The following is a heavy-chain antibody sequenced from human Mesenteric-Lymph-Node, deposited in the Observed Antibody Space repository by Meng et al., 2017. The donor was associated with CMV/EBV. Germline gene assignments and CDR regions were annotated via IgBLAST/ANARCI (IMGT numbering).Heavy chain of an antibody. J-gene: IGHJ5*02. CDR1: GYTFTDYY. D-gene: IGHD3-3*01. Sequence: ASVKVSCKASGYTFTDYYIHWVRQAPGQGLEWMGWINPKSGGTNYSSKFQGRVSMSRDTSLSTVYMELNRLMSDDTAVYYCARDGQTYYDFWSGHYTWFDPWGQGTLVTVSS. CDR3: ARDGQTYYDFWSGHYTWFDP. V-gene: IGHV1-2*02. CDR2: INPKSGGT.